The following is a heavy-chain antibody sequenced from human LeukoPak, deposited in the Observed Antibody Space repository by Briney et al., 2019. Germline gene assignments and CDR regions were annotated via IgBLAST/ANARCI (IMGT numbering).Heavy chain of an antibody. CDR3: AKDPSSYGSGSYYNGHY. J-gene: IGHJ4*02. D-gene: IGHD3-10*01. Sequence: GGSLRLSCAASGFTFSSYAMSWVRQAPGKGLEWVSAISGSGGSTYYADSVKGRFTISRDNSKNTLYLQMNSLRAEDTAVYYCAKDPSSYGSGSYYNGHYWGQGTLVTVSS. V-gene: IGHV3-23*01. CDR1: GFTFSSYA. CDR2: ISGSGGST.